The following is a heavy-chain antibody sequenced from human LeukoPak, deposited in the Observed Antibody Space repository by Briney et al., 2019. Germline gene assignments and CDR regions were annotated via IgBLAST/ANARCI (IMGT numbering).Heavy chain of an antibody. J-gene: IGHJ4*02. Sequence: GGSLRLSCAASGFTVSSNYMSWVRQAPGKGLEWVSVIYSGGSTYYADSVKGRFTISRENAEKSVYLQMNDLTAGDTAVYYCTRANFYDSRGYHYYFDYWGQGIQVTVSS. D-gene: IGHD3-22*01. V-gene: IGHV3-53*01. CDR3: TRANFYDSRGYHYYFDY. CDR2: IYSGGST. CDR1: GFTVSSNY.